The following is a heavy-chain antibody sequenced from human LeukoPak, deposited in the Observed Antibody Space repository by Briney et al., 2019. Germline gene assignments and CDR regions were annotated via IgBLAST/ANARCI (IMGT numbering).Heavy chain of an antibody. Sequence: KSSETLSLTCAVYGGSFSGYYWSWIRQPPGKGLEWIGEINHSGGTNYNPSLKSRVTISVDTSKKQCFLKLSSVTAADTAVYYCARGLLWFGESFDYWGQGTLVTVSS. D-gene: IGHD3-10*01. CDR3: ARGLLWFGESFDY. CDR2: INHSGGT. J-gene: IGHJ4*02. CDR1: GGSFSGYY. V-gene: IGHV4-34*01.